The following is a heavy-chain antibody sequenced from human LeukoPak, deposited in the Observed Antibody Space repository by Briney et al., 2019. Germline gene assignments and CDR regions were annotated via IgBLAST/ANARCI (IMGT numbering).Heavy chain of an antibody. CDR1: GFTFSSYA. D-gene: IGHD2-21*01. V-gene: IGHV3-30-3*01. CDR3: AKDIPVVGLY. J-gene: IGHJ4*02. Sequence: GRSLRLSCAASGFTFSSYAMHWVRQAPGKGLEWVAVISYDGSNKYYADSVKGRFTISRDNSKNTLYLQMNSLRAEDTAVYYCAKDIPVVGLYWGQGTLVTVSS. CDR2: ISYDGSNK.